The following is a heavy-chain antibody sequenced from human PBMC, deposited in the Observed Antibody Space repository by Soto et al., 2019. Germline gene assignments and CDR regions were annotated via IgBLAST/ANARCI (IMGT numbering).Heavy chain of an antibody. V-gene: IGHV3-9*01. CDR2: INWNSDTI. J-gene: IGHJ4*02. Sequence: EVQLVESWGGLVQPGGSLRLSCAASGFTFDDYAMHWVRQAPGKGLEWVSGINWNSDTIGYADSVKGRFTVSRDNAKGSLLLQMSSLRAEDTAVYFCAMSNSNDLYYHFESWGQGTPVTVSS. CDR3: AMSNSNDLYYHFES. CDR1: GFTFDDYA. D-gene: IGHD3-22*01.